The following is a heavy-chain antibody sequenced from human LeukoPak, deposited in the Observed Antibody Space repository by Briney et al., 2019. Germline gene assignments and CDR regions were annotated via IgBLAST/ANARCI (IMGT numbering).Heavy chain of an antibody. CDR1: GFTFSSYS. CDR2: ISSSSSYI. D-gene: IGHD3-22*01. V-gene: IGHV3-21*01. J-gene: IGHJ4*02. Sequence: GGTLRLSCAASGFTFSSYSMNWVRQAPGKGLEWVSSISSSSSYIYYADSVKGRFTISRDSAKNSLYLQMNSLRAEDTAVYYCARDPSYYYDSSGYYLDYWGQGTLVTVSS. CDR3: ARDPSYYYDSSGYYLDY.